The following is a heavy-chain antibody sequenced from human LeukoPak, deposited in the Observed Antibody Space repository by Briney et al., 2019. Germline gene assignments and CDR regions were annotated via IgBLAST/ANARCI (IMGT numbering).Heavy chain of an antibody. CDR1: GDSVSSNSAA. CDR2: TYYRSKWYN. D-gene: IGHD6-13*01. J-gene: IGHJ6*03. CDR3: ARSTLDSSSAASYYYYMDV. V-gene: IGHV6-1*01. Sequence: SQTPSLTCAISGDSVSSNSAAWNWIRQSPSRGLEWLGRTYYRSKWYNDYAVSVKSRITINPDTSKNQFSLQLNSVTPEDTAVYYCARSTLDSSSAASYYYYMDVWGKGTTVTVSS.